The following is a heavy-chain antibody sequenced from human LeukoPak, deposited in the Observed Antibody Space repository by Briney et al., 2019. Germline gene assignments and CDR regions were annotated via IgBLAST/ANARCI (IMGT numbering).Heavy chain of an antibody. CDR2: IYFSGTT. CDR1: GGSISSSSYY. Sequence: SETLSLTCTVSGGSISSSSYYWGWIRQPPGEGLEWIGTIYFSGTTYYNPSLGSRATISLDTSKNQFSLKLTSVTAADTAVYYCARRSTKENGFDFWGQGTLVTVSS. V-gene: IGHV4-39*01. CDR3: ARRSTKENGFDF. J-gene: IGHJ4*02. D-gene: IGHD1-1*01.